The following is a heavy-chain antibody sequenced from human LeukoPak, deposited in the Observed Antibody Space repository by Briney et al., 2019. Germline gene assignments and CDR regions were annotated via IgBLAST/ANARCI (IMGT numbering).Heavy chain of an antibody. D-gene: IGHD3-3*01. CDR3: TRHLELGYDDAFDI. CDR2: IRSKANSYAT. J-gene: IGHJ3*02. V-gene: IGHV3-73*01. CDR1: GDSISGGT. Sequence: PSETLSLTCTVSGDSISGGTYYWSWIRQPAGKGLEWVGRIRSKANSYATAYAASVKGRFTISRDDSKHTAYLQMNSLKTEDTAVYYCTRHLELGYDDAFDIWGQGTMVTVSS.